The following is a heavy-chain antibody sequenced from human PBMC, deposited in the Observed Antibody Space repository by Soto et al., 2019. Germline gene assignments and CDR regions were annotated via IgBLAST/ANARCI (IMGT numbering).Heavy chain of an antibody. J-gene: IGHJ5*02. CDR1: GFTSIDYY. CDR2: ISGSGTTI. V-gene: IGHV3-11*01. CDR3: ARAHCSGARCVH. D-gene: IGHD2-15*01. Sequence: QVQLVESGGGLVKPGGSLRLSCAASGFTSIDYYMSWIRQAPGKGLEWVSYISGSGTTIYYADSVKGRFTISRDNAKNSLYLQMNSLRAEDTAVYYCARAHCSGARCVHWGQGSLVTVSS.